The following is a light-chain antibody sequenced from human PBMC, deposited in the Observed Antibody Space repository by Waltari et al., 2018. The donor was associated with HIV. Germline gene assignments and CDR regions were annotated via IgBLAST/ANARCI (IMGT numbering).Light chain of an antibody. CDR3: CSYSGSGTLYV. V-gene: IGLV2-11*02. CDR1: SSDVGGYTF. Sequence: QSAPTQPRSVSGSPGQSVTISCTGTSSDVGGYTFVSWYQAHPGKVPQRGVCEFQKRPSGVPQRFSGPESGNAPSLSISGLQAEDEADYYCCSYSGSGTLYVFGTGTEVTVL. CDR2: EFQ. J-gene: IGLJ1*01.